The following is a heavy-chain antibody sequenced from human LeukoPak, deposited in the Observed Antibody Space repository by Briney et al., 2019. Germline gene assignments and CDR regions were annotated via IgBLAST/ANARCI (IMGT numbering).Heavy chain of an antibody. V-gene: IGHV3-23*01. J-gene: IGHJ5*02. CDR1: GFTFSSYG. Sequence: GGSLRLSCAASGFTFSSYGMSWVRQAPGKGLQWVSSISGSGGSTYYADSVQGRFTISRDNSKNTLYLQMNSLRAEDSAIYYCAKDRTGTTGADWFDPWGQGTLVTVSS. D-gene: IGHD1-1*01. CDR3: AKDRTGTTGADWFDP. CDR2: ISGSGGST.